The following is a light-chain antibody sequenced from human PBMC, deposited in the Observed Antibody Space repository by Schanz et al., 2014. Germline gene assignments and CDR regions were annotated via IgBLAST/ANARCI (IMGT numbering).Light chain of an antibody. CDR2: DVT. CDR3: QSYDSSLSGSV. Sequence: QSALTQPPSASGSPGQSVTISCTGTSSDVGGDNFVSWYQQHPGKAPKLIISDVTKRPSGVPDRFSGFKSDNTASLTVSGLQAEDEADYYCQSYDSSLSGSVFGGGTKLTVL. V-gene: IGLV2-8*01. CDR1: SSDVGGDNF. J-gene: IGLJ2*01.